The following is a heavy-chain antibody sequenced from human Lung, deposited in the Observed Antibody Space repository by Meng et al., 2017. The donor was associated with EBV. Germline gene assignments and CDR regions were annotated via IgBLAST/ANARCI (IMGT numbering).Heavy chain of an antibody. CDR3: AQQLLPMGAFFQH. CDR1: EGTFSRYP. V-gene: IGHV1-69*01. Sequence: QVQLVQSGAEGKRPGSSVKVSCKASEGTFSRYPINWLRQAPGQGLEWMAEIHPKFATTNFAQNFQGRVTLSADESSSTVYMELTSLRSEDTAVYYCAQQLLPMGAFFQHWGQGTLVTVSS. D-gene: IGHD2/OR15-2a*01. CDR2: IHPKFATT. J-gene: IGHJ1*01.